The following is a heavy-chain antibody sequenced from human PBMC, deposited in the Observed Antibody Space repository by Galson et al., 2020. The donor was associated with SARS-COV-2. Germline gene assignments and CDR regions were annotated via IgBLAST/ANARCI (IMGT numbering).Heavy chain of an antibody. V-gene: IGHV3-48*03. J-gene: IGHJ3*02. CDR2: ISDSGDAI. CDR3: ARVPKWELLTDAFDI. D-gene: IGHD1-26*01. Sequence: GESLKISCAASGFTFSGYEMSWVRQAPGMGLEWISYISDSGDAIYYADSVKGRFTIARDNAKNSLYLQMNSLRADDTAVYYCARVPKWELLTDAFDIWGQETMVTVSS. CDR1: GFTFSGYE.